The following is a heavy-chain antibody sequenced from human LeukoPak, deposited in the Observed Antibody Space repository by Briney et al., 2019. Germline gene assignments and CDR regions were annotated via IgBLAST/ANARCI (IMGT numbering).Heavy chain of an antibody. Sequence: SETLSLTCAVYGGFFSGYYWSWIRQPPGKGLEWIGEINHSGSTNYNPSLKSRVTISVDTSKNQFSLKLSSVTAADTAVYYCARVAVGSWYGYYFDYWGQGTLVTVSS. CDR1: GGFFSGYY. CDR2: INHSGST. CDR3: ARVAVGSWYGYYFDY. J-gene: IGHJ4*02. D-gene: IGHD6-13*01. V-gene: IGHV4-34*01.